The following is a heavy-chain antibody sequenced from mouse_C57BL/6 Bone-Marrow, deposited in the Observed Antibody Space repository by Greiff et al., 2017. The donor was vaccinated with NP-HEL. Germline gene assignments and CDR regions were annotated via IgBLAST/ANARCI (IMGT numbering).Heavy chain of an antibody. D-gene: IGHD1-1*01. CDR1: GYTFTSYW. V-gene: IGHV1-59*01. J-gene: IGHJ4*01. Sequence: QVQLQQPGAELVRPGTSVKLSCKASGYTFTSYWMQWVKQRPGQGLEWIGVIDPCGSDTNYNQKFKGKATLTVDTSSSPAYMQLKSLRSEDSAVYYDARRSGSSYDAMDYWGQGTSVTVSS. CDR3: ARRSGSSYDAMDY. CDR2: IDPCGSDT.